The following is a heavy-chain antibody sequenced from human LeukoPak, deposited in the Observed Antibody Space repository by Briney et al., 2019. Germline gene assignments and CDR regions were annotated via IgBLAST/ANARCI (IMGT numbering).Heavy chain of an antibody. J-gene: IGHJ6*02. D-gene: IGHD6-13*01. CDR2: IIPIFGTA. V-gene: IGHV1-69*13. CDR1: GGTFSSYA. CDR3: AGSGIAAAGSSDYYGMDV. Sequence: SVEVSCKASGGTFSSYAISWVRQAPGQGLEWMGGIIPIFGTANYAQKFQGRVTITADESTSTAYMELSSLRSEDTAVYYCAGSGIAAAGSSDYYGMDVWGQGTTVTVSS.